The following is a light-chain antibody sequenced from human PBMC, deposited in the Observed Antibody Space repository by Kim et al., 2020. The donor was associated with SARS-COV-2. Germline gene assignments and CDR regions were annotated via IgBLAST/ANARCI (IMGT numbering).Light chain of an antibody. Sequence: SYELTQPPSVSVSPGQTASIACSGDKLKDKFVFWYQQKAGQSPVLVIYQANKRPSGIPERFSGSNSGNTATLTIRGTQAMDEAVYYCQAWDSSPARVFGGGTQLTVL. CDR1: KLKDKF. CDR2: QAN. J-gene: IGLJ3*02. V-gene: IGLV3-1*01. CDR3: QAWDSSPARV.